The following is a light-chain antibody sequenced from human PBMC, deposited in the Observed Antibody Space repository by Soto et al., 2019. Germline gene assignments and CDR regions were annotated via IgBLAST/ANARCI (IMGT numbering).Light chain of an antibody. CDR2: GAS. CDR3: QQYESSWT. V-gene: IGKV3-20*01. Sequence: EIVLTQSPGTLSLSPGEGATLSCRASQSISSTFLAWYQHKPGQAPRVLIYGASRRAAGIPDRFSGSGSGTDSTLTTSRLEPEVFAVYDCQQYESSWTFGQGTKVEVK. J-gene: IGKJ1*01. CDR1: QSISSTF.